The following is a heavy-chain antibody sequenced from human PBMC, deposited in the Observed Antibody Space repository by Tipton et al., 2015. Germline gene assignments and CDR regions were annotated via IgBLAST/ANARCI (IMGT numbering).Heavy chain of an antibody. CDR1: GGSVSSGSYY. D-gene: IGHD3-10*01. V-gene: IGHV4-61*01. Sequence: TLSLTCSVSGGSVSSGSYYWSWIRQPPGKGLEWIGYISYTETSHYNPSLKSRVTISVDTSKNEFSLKMSSVTVYYCARARGRHGGLFDSWGQGILVTVSS. J-gene: IGHJ4*02. CDR3: RHGGLFDS. CDR2: ISYTETS.